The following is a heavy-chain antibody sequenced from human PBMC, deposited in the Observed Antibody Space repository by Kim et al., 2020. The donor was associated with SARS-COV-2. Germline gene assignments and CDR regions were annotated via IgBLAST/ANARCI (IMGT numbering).Heavy chain of an antibody. Sequence: GGSLRLSCAASGFTFSSYGMHWVRQAPGKGLEWVAVIWYDGSNKYYADSVKGRFTISRDNSKNTLYLQMNSLRAEDTAVYYCARDGLAMVRGGINYYYGMDVWGQGTTVTVSS. CDR3: ARDGLAMVRGGINYYYGMDV. J-gene: IGHJ6*02. CDR1: GFTFSSYG. CDR2: IWYDGSNK. V-gene: IGHV3-33*01. D-gene: IGHD3-10*01.